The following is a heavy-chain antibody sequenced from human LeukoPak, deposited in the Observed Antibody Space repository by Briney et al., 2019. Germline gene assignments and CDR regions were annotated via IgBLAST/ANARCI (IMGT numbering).Heavy chain of an antibody. CDR3: ARGITAAGNVNWFDP. V-gene: IGHV4-4*07. CDR2: IYSSGTT. D-gene: IGHD6-13*01. Sequence: SETPSLTCTVSGGSVSSYYWSWIRQPAGKGLEWIGRIYSSGTTNYNPSLKSRVTMSVDTSKNHFSLKLSSVTAADTAVYYCARGITAAGNVNWFDPWGQGTLVTVSS. CDR1: GGSVSSYY. J-gene: IGHJ5*02.